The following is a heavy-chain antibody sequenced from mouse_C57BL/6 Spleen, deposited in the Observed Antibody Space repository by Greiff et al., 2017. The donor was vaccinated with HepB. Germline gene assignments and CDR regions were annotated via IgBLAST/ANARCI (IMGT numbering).Heavy chain of an antibody. V-gene: IGHV1-26*01. CDR1: GYTFTDYY. CDR3: ARTRYDYDDWYFDV. CDR2: INPNNGGT. D-gene: IGHD2-4*01. J-gene: IGHJ1*03. Sequence: EVQLQQSGPELVKPGASVKISCKASGYTFTDYYMNWVKQSHGKSLEWLGDINPNNGGTSYNQKFKGKATLTVDKSSSTAYMELRSLTSEDYAVYYCARTRYDYDDWYFDVWGTGTTVTVSS.